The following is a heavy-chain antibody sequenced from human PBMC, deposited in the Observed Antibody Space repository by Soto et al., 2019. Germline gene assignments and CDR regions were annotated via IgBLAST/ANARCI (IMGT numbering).Heavy chain of an antibody. J-gene: IGHJ4*02. D-gene: IGHD2-21*02. CDR3: AKSLGSCGGGYCSYFDS. CDR1: GFPFSNCA. V-gene: IGHV3-23*01. CDR2: ISGSGATT. Sequence: EVQLLESGGGLENPGGSLRLSCAASGFPFSNCAMNWVRQAPGKGLEWVSSISGSGATTYYADSVKGRFTVSRDNSKSTVYLQMNNVRAEDTAVYYCAKSLGSCGGGYCSYFDSWGQGTLLTV.